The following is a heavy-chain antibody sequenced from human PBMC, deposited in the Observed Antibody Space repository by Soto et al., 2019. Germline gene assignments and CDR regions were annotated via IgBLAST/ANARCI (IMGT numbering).Heavy chain of an antibody. Sequence: ASVKVCCKASGYTFTSYYMHWVRQAPEQGLEWMGIINPSGGSTSYAQKFQGRVTMTRDTSTSTVYMELSSLRSEDTAVYYCAGPIVLVPAAHYYYGMDVWGQGTTVTVSS. CDR1: GYTFTSYY. CDR2: INPSGGST. CDR3: AGPIVLVPAAHYYYGMDV. D-gene: IGHD2-2*01. J-gene: IGHJ6*02. V-gene: IGHV1-46*01.